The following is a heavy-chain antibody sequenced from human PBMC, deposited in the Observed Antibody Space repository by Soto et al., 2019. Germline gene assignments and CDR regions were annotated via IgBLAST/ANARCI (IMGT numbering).Heavy chain of an antibody. CDR3: ARDLAGIVGATTI. D-gene: IGHD1-26*01. CDR1: GYTFNSYY. Sequence: ASVKVSCKASGYTFNSYYMHWVRQAPGQGLEWMGIINPSGGSTSYAQKFQGRVTMTRDTSTSTVYMELSSLRSEDTAVYYCARDLAGIVGATTIWGQGTLVTVSS. V-gene: IGHV1-46*02. CDR2: INPSGGST. J-gene: IGHJ4*02.